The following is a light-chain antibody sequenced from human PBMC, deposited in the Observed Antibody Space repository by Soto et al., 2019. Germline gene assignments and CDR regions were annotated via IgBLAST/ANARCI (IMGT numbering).Light chain of an antibody. J-gene: IGLJ2*01. Sequence: QSVLTQPPSASGTPGQRVTISCSGSTSNIGSKTVSWYHHLPGTAPILLIYVNDQRPSGIPARFSGSKSGTSASLAISGLQPEDEAAYYCAAWDDSLNGVVFGGGTKLTVL. CDR2: VND. CDR1: TSNIGSKT. V-gene: IGLV1-44*01. CDR3: AAWDDSLNGVV.